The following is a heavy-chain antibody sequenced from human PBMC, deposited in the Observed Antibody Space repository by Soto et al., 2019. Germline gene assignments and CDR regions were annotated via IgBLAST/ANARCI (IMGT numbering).Heavy chain of an antibody. CDR1: GVSFSGYY. Sequence: SEPLSLTCAVYGVSFSGYYWSWIRQPPGKGLEWIGEINHSGSTNYNPSLKSRVTISVDTSKNQFSLKLSSVTAADTAVYYCARGLDIVVVVAAQGFDYWGQGTLVTVSS. J-gene: IGHJ4*02. V-gene: IGHV4-34*01. CDR3: ARGLDIVVVVAAQGFDY. D-gene: IGHD2-15*01. CDR2: INHSGST.